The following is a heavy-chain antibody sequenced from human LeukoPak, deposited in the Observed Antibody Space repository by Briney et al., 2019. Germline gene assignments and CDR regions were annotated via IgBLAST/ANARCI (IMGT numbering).Heavy chain of an antibody. CDR1: GYTFTGYY. J-gene: IGHJ5*02. CDR2: INPNSGGT. CDR3: AREWVDTAMVTTLNWFDP. V-gene: IGHV1-2*02. Sequence: GSVKVSCKASGYTFTGYYMHWVRQAPEQGLEWMGWINPNSGGTNYAQKFQGRVTMTRDTSISTAYMELSRLRSDDTAVYYCAREWVDTAMVTTLNWFDPWGQGTLVTVSS. D-gene: IGHD5-18*01.